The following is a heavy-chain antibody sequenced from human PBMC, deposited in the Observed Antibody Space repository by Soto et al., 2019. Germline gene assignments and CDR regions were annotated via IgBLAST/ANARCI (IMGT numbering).Heavy chain of an antibody. D-gene: IGHD4-4*01. CDR3: ARVPEGPDSYSNDAYYFDY. CDR2: IIPIFGTA. CDR1: GGTFSSYA. J-gene: IGHJ4*02. Sequence: QVQLVQSGAEVKKPGSSVKVSCKASGGTFSSYAISWVRQAPGQGLEWMGGIIPIFGTANYAQKFQGRVTITADESTSTAYVELSSLRSEDTAVYYCARVPEGPDSYSNDAYYFDYWGQGTLVTVSS. V-gene: IGHV1-69*01.